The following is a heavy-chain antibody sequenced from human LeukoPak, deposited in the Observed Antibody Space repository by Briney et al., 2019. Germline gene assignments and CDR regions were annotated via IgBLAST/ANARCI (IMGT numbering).Heavy chain of an antibody. CDR3: ASFPLTIAARPYYYYMDV. CDR2: IHHSGST. V-gene: IGHV4-34*01. CDR1: GGSFNSYY. Sequence: PSETLSLTCAVYGGSFNSYYWSWIRQPPGKGLEWIGNIHHSGSTYYKPSLRSRVIISVDTSKNQFSLRLSSVTAADTAVYYCASFPLTIAARPYYYYMDVWGKGTTVTVSS. J-gene: IGHJ6*03. D-gene: IGHD6-6*01.